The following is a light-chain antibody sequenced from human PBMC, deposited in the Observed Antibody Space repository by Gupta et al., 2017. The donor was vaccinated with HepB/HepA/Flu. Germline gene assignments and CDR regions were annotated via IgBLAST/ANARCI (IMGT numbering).Light chain of an antibody. CDR2: HDK. Sequence: DELTQPPSLSQSPGQTARITCSGDTLSRQYTYWYQQRPGQDPILIIFHDKERPPGIPERFSASSSGTTASLTISDVQSEDAAYYFCQSLGASGRVFGGGTKLTVL. V-gene: IGLV3-25*03. CDR3: QSLGASGRV. CDR1: TLSRQY. J-gene: IGLJ3*02.